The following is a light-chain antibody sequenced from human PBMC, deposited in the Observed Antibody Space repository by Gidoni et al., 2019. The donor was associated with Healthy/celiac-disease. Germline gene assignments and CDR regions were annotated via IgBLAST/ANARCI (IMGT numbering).Light chain of an antibody. Sequence: EIVLTQSPATLSLPPGERATLSCRASQSVSSSLDWYQQKPGQAPRLLIYDASNRATGIPARFSGSGSGTYFTLNIRSLDPEDFAVYFCQQSSNWPRITFGQGTRLEIK. CDR3: QQSSNWPRIT. CDR2: DAS. J-gene: IGKJ5*01. CDR1: QSVSSS. V-gene: IGKV3-11*01.